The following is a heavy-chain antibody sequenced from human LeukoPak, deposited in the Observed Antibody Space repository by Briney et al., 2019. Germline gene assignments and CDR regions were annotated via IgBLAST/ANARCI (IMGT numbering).Heavy chain of an antibody. Sequence: ASVKVSCKASGYTFTGYYMHWVRQAPGQGLEWMGWINPNSGGTNYAQKFQGRVTMTRDTSISTAYMELSRLRSDDTAVYYCARGPYYCSGSLEFDYWGQGTLVTVSS. CDR1: GYTFTGYY. J-gene: IGHJ4*02. D-gene: IGHD3-10*01. CDR3: ARGPYYCSGSLEFDY. V-gene: IGHV1-2*02. CDR2: INPNSGGT.